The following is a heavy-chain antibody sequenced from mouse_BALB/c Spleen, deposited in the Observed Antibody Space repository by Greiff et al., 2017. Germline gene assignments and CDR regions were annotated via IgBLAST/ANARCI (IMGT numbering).Heavy chain of an antibody. CDR2: IWAGGST. V-gene: IGHV2-9*02. CDR1: GFSLTSYG. CDR3: ASYYDGSSPLYWYFDV. J-gene: IGHJ1*01. D-gene: IGHD1-1*01. Sequence: QVQLQQSGPGLVAPSQSLSITCTVSGFSLTSYGVHWVRQPPGKGLEWLGVIWAGGSTNYNSALMSRLSISKDNSKSQVFLKMNSLQTDDTAMYYCASYYDGSSPLYWYFDVWGAGTTVTVSS.